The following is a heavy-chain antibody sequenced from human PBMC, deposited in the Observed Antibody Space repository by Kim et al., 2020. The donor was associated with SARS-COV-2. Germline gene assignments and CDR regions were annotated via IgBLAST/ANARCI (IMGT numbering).Heavy chain of an antibody. Sequence: GGSLRLSCAASGFTFSSYGMHWVRQAPGKGLEWVAVISYDGSNKYYADSVKGRFTISRDNSKNTLYLQMNSLRAEDTAVYYCAKESGSGSYYAWTYYYYGIDVWGQGTTVTVSS. V-gene: IGHV3-30*18. CDR1: GFTFSSYG. CDR2: ISYDGSNK. J-gene: IGHJ6*02. D-gene: IGHD3-10*01. CDR3: AKESGSGSYYAWTYYYYGIDV.